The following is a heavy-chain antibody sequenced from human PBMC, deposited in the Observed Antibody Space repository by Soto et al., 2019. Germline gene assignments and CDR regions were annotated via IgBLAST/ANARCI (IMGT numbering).Heavy chain of an antibody. V-gene: IGHV3-33*01. CDR1: GFTFSSYG. CDR3: ARGTYIYYYGMDV. CDR2: MWYDGTNK. J-gene: IGHJ6*02. D-gene: IGHD1-1*01. Sequence: QVQLVESGGGVVQPGRSLRLSCAASGFTFSSYGIHWVRQAPGKGLEWVAVMWYDGTNKYYADSVKGRFTISRDNSKNTGYLQMNSLRAEDTAVYYCARGTYIYYYGMDVWGQGTTVTVFS.